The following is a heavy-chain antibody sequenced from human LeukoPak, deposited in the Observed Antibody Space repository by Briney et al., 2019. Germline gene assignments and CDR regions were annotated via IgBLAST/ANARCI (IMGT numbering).Heavy chain of an antibody. CDR2: IYTSGRT. D-gene: IGHD3-3*01. CDR3: ASSDFWSGSGYYYYYMDV. CDR1: GGSISSGSYY. V-gene: IGHV4-61*02. J-gene: IGHJ6*03. Sequence: SQTLSLTCTVSGGSISSGSYYWSWIRQPAGKGLEWIGRIYTSGRTNYNPSLKSRVTISVDTSKNQVSLKLSSVTAADTAVYYCASSDFWSGSGYYYYYMDVWGKGTTVTVSS.